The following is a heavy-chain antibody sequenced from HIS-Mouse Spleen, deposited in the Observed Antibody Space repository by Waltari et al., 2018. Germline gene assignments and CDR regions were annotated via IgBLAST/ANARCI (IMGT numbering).Heavy chain of an antibody. CDR3: ARDLIAVAGRGRFDP. CDR1: GFTFSSYA. J-gene: IGHJ5*02. V-gene: IGHV3-30*04. CDR2: ISYDGSNK. D-gene: IGHD6-19*01. Sequence: QVQLVESGGGVVQPGRSLRLSCAASGFTFSSYAMHWVRQAPGKGLEGVAVISYDGSNKYYAASVKGRFTISRDNSKNTLYLQMNSLRVEDTAVYYCARDLIAVAGRGRFDPWGQGTLVTVSS.